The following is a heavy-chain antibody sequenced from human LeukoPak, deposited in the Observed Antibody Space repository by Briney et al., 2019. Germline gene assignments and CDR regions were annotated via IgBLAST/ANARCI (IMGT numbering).Heavy chain of an antibody. J-gene: IGHJ4*02. CDR2: ISGSGGST. CDR3: VRIIYFDY. D-gene: IGHD1-14*01. Sequence: AGSLRLSCAASGFIFSKYAMSWVRQAPGKGLEWVSSISGSGGSTYYADSVKGRFTISRANSKNTLHLQMNSLRAEDTAVYYCVRIIYFDYWGQGTLVTVSS. V-gene: IGHV3-23*01. CDR1: GFIFSKYA.